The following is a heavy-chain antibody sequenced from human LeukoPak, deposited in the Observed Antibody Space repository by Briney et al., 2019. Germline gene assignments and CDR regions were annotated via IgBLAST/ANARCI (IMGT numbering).Heavy chain of an antibody. CDR1: GFTFNNYG. D-gene: IGHD4-17*01. CDR3: ARLETRTVTTTPIDY. Sequence: PGGSLRLSCASSGFTFNNYGMSWVRLAPGKGLEWVSGISGSGDNTYYADSVKGRFTISRDNAKNSLYLQMNSLRAEDTAVYYCARLETRTVTTTPIDYWGQGTLVTVSS. CDR2: ISGSGDNT. J-gene: IGHJ4*02. V-gene: IGHV3-21*01.